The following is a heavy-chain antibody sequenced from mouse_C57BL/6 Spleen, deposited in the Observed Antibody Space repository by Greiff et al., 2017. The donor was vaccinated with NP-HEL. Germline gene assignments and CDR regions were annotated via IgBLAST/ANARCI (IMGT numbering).Heavy chain of an antibody. J-gene: IGHJ2*01. CDR1: GFTFSDYG. CDR2: ISSGSSTI. D-gene: IGHD4-1*01. Sequence: EVQLVESGGGLVKPGGSLKLSCAASGFTFSDYGMHWVRQAPEKGLEWVAYISSGSSTIYYADTVKGRFTISRDNAKNTLFLQMTSLRSEDTAMYYCASLLGLDFDYWGQGTTLTVSS. CDR3: ASLLGLDFDY. V-gene: IGHV5-17*01.